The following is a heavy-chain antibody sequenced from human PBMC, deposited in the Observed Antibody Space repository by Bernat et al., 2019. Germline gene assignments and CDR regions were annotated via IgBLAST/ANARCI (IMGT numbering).Heavy chain of an antibody. Sequence: QVQLVQSGAEVKKPGSSVKVSCKASGGTFSSYAISWVRQAPGQGLEWMGGIIPIFGTANYAQKFQGGFTITAAESTATAYMGWSSWGPRNTAVFSGAGGVGATPYYYYYGMDVWGQGTTVTVSS. CDR2: IIPIFGTA. V-gene: IGHV1-69*01. D-gene: IGHD1-26*01. J-gene: IGHJ6*02. CDR1: GGTFSSYA. CDR3: AGGVGATPYYYYYGMDV.